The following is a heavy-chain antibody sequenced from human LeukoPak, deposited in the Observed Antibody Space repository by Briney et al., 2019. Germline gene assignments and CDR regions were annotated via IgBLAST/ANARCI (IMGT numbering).Heavy chain of an antibody. Sequence: GGSLRLSCAASGFTFSSYAMNRVRQAPEKGLEWVSAISGSGGRTYYADSVKGRFTISRDNSKNTLYLQMNSLRAEDTAIYYCTRVGYIDEGIDYWGQGTLVTVSS. V-gene: IGHV3-23*01. J-gene: IGHJ4*02. D-gene: IGHD5-24*01. CDR1: GFTFSSYA. CDR3: TRVGYIDEGIDY. CDR2: ISGSGGRT.